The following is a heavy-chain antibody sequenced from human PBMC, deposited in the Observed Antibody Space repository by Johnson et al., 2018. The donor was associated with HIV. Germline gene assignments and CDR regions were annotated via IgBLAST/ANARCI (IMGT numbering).Heavy chain of an antibody. CDR3: ATCSDQVLLGGDAFDI. V-gene: IGHV3-74*02. CDR2: FNNDGNTT. CDR1: GFTFNNYW. J-gene: IGHJ3*02. Sequence: VQLVESGGGLVQPGGSLRLSCAASGFTFNNYWMHWVRQAPGKGLVWVSRFNNDGNTTTYADSVKGRFPISRDNAKNSLFLQMNRLRVEDTAVYYCATCSDQVLLGGDAFDIWGQGTMVTVSS. D-gene: IGHD3-16*01.